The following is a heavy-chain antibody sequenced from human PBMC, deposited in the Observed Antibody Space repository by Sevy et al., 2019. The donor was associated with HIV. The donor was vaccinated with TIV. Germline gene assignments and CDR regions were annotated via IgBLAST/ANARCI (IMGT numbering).Heavy chain of an antibody. CDR1: GFTFSSFE. CDR3: VRVRIAVAGTDFDF. V-gene: IGHV3-48*03. D-gene: IGHD6-19*01. J-gene: IGHJ2*01. CDR2: ISSGGSTI. Sequence: GGSLRLSCAASGFTFSSFEMIWVRQAPGKGLEWVSYISSGGSTIYYVDSEKGRFTISRDNAKKSLYLQMNSLRAEDTAVYYCVRVRIAVAGTDFDFWGRGTLVTVSS.